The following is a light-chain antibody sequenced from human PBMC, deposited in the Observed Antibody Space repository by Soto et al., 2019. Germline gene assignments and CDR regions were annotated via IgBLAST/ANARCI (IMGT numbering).Light chain of an antibody. CDR2: RDN. CDR1: SSNIGYNY. V-gene: IGLV1-47*01. J-gene: IGLJ2*01. Sequence: QSVLTQPPSASGTPGQRVTISCSGSSSNIGYNYVYWYQQLPGTAPKLLIYRDNQRPSGVPDRFSGSKSGTSASLDISGLRSEDEADYYCAAWDDSLSVLFGGGTKLTVL. CDR3: AAWDDSLSVL.